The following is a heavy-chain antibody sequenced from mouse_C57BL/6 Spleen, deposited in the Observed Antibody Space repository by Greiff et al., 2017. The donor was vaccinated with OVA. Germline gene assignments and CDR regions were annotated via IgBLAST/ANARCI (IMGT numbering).Heavy chain of an antibody. J-gene: IGHJ2*01. CDR2: IDPSDSYT. CDR1: GYTFTSYW. Sequence: QVQLQQPGAVLVRPGTSVKLSCTASGYTFTSYWMHWVKQRPGQGLDWIGVIDPSDSYTNYNQKFKGKATLTVDTSSSTSYMPQSSLTSEDSAVYYCARGAVGTGYFDYWGQGTTLTVSS. V-gene: IGHV1-59*01. D-gene: IGHD3-3*01. CDR3: ARGAVGTGYFDY.